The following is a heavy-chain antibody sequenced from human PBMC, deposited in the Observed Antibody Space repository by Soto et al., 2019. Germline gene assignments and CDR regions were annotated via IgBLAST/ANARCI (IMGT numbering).Heavy chain of an antibody. CDR1: GFTFSSYA. CDR2: ISGSGGST. V-gene: IGHV3-23*01. J-gene: IGHJ4*02. CDR3: AKNNGQFGGNYGI. D-gene: IGHD1-26*01. Sequence: EVQLLESGGGLVQPGGSLTLSCAASGFTFSSYAMSWVRQAPGKGLEWVSAISGSGGSTYYADSVKGRFTISRDNSKSTLSLQMHSLRGEDTAVYYCAKNNGQFGGNYGIWGRGTLVTVSS.